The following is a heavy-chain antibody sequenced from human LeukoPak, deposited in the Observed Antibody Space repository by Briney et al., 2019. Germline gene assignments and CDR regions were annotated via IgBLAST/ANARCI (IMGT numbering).Heavy chain of an antibody. CDR3: ARVSGDFYYFDY. CDR1: GGSISSGDYY. J-gene: IGHJ4*02. Sequence: NASETLSLTCTVSGGSISSGDYYWSWIRQPPGKGLEWIGYIYYSGSTYYNPSLKSRVTISVDTSKNQFSLKLSSVTVADTAVYYCARVSGDFYYFDYWGQGTLVTVSS. CDR2: IYYSGST. D-gene: IGHD2-21*02. V-gene: IGHV4-30-4*01.